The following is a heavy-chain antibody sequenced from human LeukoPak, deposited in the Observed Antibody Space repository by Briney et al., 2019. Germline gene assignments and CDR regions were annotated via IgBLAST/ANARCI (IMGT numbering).Heavy chain of an antibody. CDR3: ASGGSLVLPRYYYYGMDV. CDR1: GFTFRDYY. Sequence: GGSLRLSCAASGFTFRDYYMSWIRQAPGKGLEWVSYISSSGSTIYYADSVKGRFPISRDNANNSLYLQLNSLRADDTAVYYCASGGSLVLPRYYYYGMDVWGQGTTVTVSS. J-gene: IGHJ6*02. V-gene: IGHV3-11*01. D-gene: IGHD3-16*01. CDR2: ISSSGSTI.